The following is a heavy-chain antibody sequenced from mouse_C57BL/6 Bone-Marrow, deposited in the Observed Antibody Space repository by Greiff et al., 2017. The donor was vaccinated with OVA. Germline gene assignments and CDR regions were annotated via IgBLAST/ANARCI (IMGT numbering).Heavy chain of an antibody. CDR1: GYTFTSYW. CDR2: IYPGSGST. CDR3: ARPLYYDYAYYYAMDY. V-gene: IGHV1-55*01. D-gene: IGHD2-4*01. J-gene: IGHJ4*01. Sequence: QVQLQQPGAELVKPGASVKMSCKASGYTFTSYWITWVKQRPGQGLEWIGDIYPGSGSTNYNEKFKSKATLTVDTSSSTAYMQHSSLTSEDSAVYYCARPLYYDYAYYYAMDYWGQGTSVTVSS.